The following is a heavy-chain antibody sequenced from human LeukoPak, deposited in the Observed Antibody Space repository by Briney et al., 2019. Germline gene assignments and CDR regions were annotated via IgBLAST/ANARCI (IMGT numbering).Heavy chain of an antibody. CDR2: INSDGSTT. V-gene: IGHV3-74*01. CDR3: ERETSSSSVGYYYYYLDV. CDR1: KFTFSIYW. Sequence: PGGSLSLSCAPSKFTFSIYWMHWVRHSPGKGLVWVSCINSDGSTTSYAHSVKGRFSISRDNAKNTLFLQMHSLRAEDTAVYYCERETSSSSVGYYYYYLDVWGKGTTVTVSS. J-gene: IGHJ6*03. D-gene: IGHD6-6*01.